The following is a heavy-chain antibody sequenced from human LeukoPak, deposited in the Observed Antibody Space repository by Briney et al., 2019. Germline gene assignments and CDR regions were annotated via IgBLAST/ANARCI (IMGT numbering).Heavy chain of an antibody. V-gene: IGHV3-11*05. CDR1: GFXFSAYY. Sequence: PGGSLRLSCAASGFXFSAYYITWIRQAPGKGLEWVSSIGFSSIGYSSDHLKYADSVKGRFTISRDNAKNSLFLQMDSLRAEDTAVYFCAREDFFTPHSWGQGTLVTVSS. CDR2: IGFSSIGYSSDHL. J-gene: IGHJ4*02. D-gene: IGHD3/OR15-3a*01. CDR3: AREDFFTPHS.